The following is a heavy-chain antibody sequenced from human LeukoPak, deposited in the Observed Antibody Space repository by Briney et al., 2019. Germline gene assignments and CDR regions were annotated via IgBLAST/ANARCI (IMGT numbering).Heavy chain of an antibody. V-gene: IGHV3-30-3*01. CDR1: GFTFKKYA. CDR3: ARDLSERYSTDY. D-gene: IGHD1-26*01. CDR2: ISWDGNTK. J-gene: IGHJ4*02. Sequence: PGGSLRLPCAVSGFTFKKYAIHWVRQAPGKGLEWVAFISWDGNTKYYADSVKGRFTISRDNSQNTLDLQMNSLRAEDTAVYYCARDLSERYSTDYWGQGTLVTVSS.